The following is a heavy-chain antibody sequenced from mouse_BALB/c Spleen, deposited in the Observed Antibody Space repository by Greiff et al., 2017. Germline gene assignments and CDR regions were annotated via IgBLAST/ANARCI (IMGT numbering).Heavy chain of an antibody. CDR3: ARSGDYDRGAMDY. D-gene: IGHD2-4*01. Sequence: VQLQQSGPELVKPGASVKISCKASGYSFTGYYMHWVKQSHVKSLEWIGRINPYNGATSYNQNFKDKASLTVDKSSSTAYMELHSLTSEDSAVYYCARSGDYDRGAMDYWGQGTSVTVSS. CDR2: INPYNGAT. J-gene: IGHJ4*01. CDR1: GYSFTGYY. V-gene: IGHV1-31*01.